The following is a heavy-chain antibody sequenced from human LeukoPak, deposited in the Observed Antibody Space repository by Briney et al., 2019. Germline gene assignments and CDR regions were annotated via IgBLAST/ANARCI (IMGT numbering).Heavy chain of an antibody. D-gene: IGHD3-22*01. Sequence: GGSLSLSCAASGFTFSIYAMSWVRQAPGKGLQWVSSITSRGESTWYVDSVKGRFTTTRDNSENTLYLQMHSLRAEDTAVYYCARDRPNYYGSDGHYYRRDGDYWGRGTLVSVSS. CDR2: ITSRGEST. J-gene: IGHJ4*02. V-gene: IGHV3-23*01. CDR3: ARDRPNYYGSDGHYYRRDGDY. CDR1: GFTFSIYA.